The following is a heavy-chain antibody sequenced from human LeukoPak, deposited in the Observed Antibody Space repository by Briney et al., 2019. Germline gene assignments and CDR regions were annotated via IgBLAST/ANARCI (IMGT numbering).Heavy chain of an antibody. D-gene: IGHD1-26*01. CDR3: ARAAWEPHGPFDY. CDR1: GFTVSGYY. CDR2: IFNGDNT. V-gene: IGHV3-53*01. J-gene: IGHJ4*02. Sequence: PGGSLRLSCAASGFTVSGYYMTWVRQAPGKGLEWVSLIFNGDNTYYADSVKGRFTISRDNSGNTLYLQMNSLRAEDTAVYYCARAAWEPHGPFDYWGQGTLVTFSS.